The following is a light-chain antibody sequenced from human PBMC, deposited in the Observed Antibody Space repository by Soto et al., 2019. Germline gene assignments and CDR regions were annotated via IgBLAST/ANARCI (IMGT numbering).Light chain of an antibody. J-gene: IGLJ2*01. CDR1: SSDVGSYNL. CDR2: EGS. Sequence: QSALTQTASVSGSPGQSITISCTGTSSDVGSYNLVSWYQQHPGKAPKLMIYEGSKRPSGVSNRFSGSKSGNTASLTISGLQAEDEADYYCCSYAGSRAVVFGGGTKLTVL. CDR3: CSYAGSRAVV. V-gene: IGLV2-23*01.